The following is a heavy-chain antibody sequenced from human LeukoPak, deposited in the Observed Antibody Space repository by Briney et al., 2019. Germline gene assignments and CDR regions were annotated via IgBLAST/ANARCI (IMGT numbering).Heavy chain of an antibody. J-gene: IGHJ4*02. V-gene: IGHV3-33*01. CDR3: ARDLYSSSSLDY. Sequence: PGGSPRLSCAASGFTFSSYGMHWVRQAPGKGLEWVAVIWYDGSNKYYADSVKGRFTISRDNSKNTLYLQMNSLRAEDTAVYYCARDLYSSSSLDYWGQGTLVTVSS. CDR1: GFTFSSYG. D-gene: IGHD6-6*01. CDR2: IWYDGSNK.